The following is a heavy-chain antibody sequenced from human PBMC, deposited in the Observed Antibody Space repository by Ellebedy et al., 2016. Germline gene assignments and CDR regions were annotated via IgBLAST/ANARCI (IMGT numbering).Heavy chain of an antibody. CDR2: IIPILGIA. D-gene: IGHD3-22*01. CDR1: GGTFSSYA. Sequence: ASVKVSCKASGGTFSSYAISWVRQAPGQGLEWMGRIIPILGIANYAQKFQGRVTITADKSTSTVYMELSSLRSEDTAVYYCARDIPWDSSGYAYYFDYWGQGTLVTVSS. CDR3: ARDIPWDSSGYAYYFDY. J-gene: IGHJ4*02. V-gene: IGHV1-69*04.